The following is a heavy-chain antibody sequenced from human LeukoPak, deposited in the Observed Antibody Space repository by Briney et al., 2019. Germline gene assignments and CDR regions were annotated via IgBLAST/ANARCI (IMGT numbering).Heavy chain of an antibody. CDR1: GYTFTSYD. V-gene: IGHV1-8*03. D-gene: IGHD5-24*01. CDR2: MTPNSGHT. J-gene: IGHJ2*01. Sequence: ASVKVSCKASGYTFTSYDINWVRQATGQGLEWMGWMTPNSGHTAYAQKSQGRVTTTRNTSITTAYMELSSLRSEDTAVYYCARGRDGYNFGYFDLWGRGTLVTVSS. CDR3: ARGRDGYNFGYFDL.